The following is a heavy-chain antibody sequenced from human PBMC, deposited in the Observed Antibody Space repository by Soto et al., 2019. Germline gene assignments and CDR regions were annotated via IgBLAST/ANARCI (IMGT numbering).Heavy chain of an antibody. V-gene: IGHV4-31*03. CDR1: GGSISSGDYY. CDR2: IYYSGST. D-gene: IGHD3-3*01. Sequence: QVQLQESGPGLVKPSQTLSLTCTVSGGSISSGDYYWSWIRQHPGKGLEWIGYIYYSGSTYYNPSLKSRVTVSVDTPKNQCSLKLSSVTAADTAVYYCARWWSGSRQGFDPWGQGTLVTVSS. CDR3: ARWWSGSRQGFDP. J-gene: IGHJ5*02.